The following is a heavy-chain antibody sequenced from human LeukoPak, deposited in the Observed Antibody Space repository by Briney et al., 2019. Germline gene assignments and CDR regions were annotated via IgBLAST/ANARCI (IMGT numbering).Heavy chain of an antibody. J-gene: IGHJ4*02. Sequence: GESLRLSCAASGFTFSSYTMHWIRQAPGKGLEWVSSISGSNSYIFYADSVKGRFTVSRDNAKDSLYLQMNSLRAEDTAVYYCARALTTLTYEGYWGQGTLVTVSS. D-gene: IGHD1-1*01. CDR3: ARALTTLTYEGY. CDR2: ISGSNSYI. CDR1: GFTFSSYT. V-gene: IGHV3-21*01.